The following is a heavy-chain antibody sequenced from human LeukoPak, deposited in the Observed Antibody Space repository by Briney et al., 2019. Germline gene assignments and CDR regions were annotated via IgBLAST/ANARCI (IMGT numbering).Heavy chain of an antibody. CDR1: GYTLTELS. J-gene: IGHJ6*03. V-gene: IGHV1-24*01. D-gene: IGHD7-27*01. Sequence: ASVKVSCKVSGYTLTELSMHWVRQAPGKGLEWMGGFDPEDGETIYAQKFQGRVTMTEDTSTDTAYMELSSLRSEDTAVYYCATGLAGDRPGDYHYYMDVWGKGTTVTVSS. CDR3: ATGLAGDRPGDYHYYMDV. CDR2: FDPEDGET.